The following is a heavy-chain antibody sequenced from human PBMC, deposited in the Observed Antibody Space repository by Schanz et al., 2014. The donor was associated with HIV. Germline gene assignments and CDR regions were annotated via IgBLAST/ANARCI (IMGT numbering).Heavy chain of an antibody. J-gene: IGHJ4*02. CDR2: TSGSGGTT. CDR1: GFPFSSSV. D-gene: IGHD2-15*01. CDR3: AGFRMRGVVRASPGYFDS. V-gene: IGHV3-23*01. Sequence: EVQILESGGGLVQPGGSLRLSCVVSGFPFSSSVMSWVRQAPGKGLEWVSSTSGSGGTTDYADSVKGRFTISRANSKNTIYLQMSRLRVDDTAFYYCAGFRMRGVVRASPGYFDSWGQGTLLTVSP.